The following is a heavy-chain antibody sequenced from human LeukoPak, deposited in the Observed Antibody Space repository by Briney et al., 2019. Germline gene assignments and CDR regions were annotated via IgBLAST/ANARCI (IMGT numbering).Heavy chain of an antibody. D-gene: IGHD3-10*01. Sequence: GASVKVSCKASGYTFIDSYMHWVRQAPGQGLEWLGWINPNSGGTNYAQNLQGRVTMTRDTSISTAYMELSRLRSDDTAVYYCARDLDNYSGSGSYYNGDPLFQHWGQGTLVTVSS. CDR3: ARDLDNYSGSGSYYNGDPLFQH. J-gene: IGHJ1*01. CDR1: GYTFIDSY. CDR2: INPNSGGT. V-gene: IGHV1-2*02.